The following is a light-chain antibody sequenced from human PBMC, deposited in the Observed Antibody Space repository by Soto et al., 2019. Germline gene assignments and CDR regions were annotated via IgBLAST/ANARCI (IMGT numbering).Light chain of an antibody. CDR3: QHYNSYSEE. CDR1: QTISSW. CDR2: KAS. Sequence: DIQMTQSPSTLSGSVGDRVTITCRASQTISSWLAWYQQKPGKAPKLLIYKASTLKSGVPSRFSGSGSGTEFTLTISSLQPDDFATYYCQHYNSYSEEFGQWTKVHIK. J-gene: IGKJ1*01. V-gene: IGKV1-5*03.